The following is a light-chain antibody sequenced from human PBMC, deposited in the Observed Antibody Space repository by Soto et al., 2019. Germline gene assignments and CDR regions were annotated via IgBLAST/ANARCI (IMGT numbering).Light chain of an antibody. J-gene: IGKJ5*01. CDR1: QDIRTY. CDR3: QQSFSTLLIT. Sequence: IQMTQSPSSLSASVRDGVTITCRASQDIRTYLNWYQQKPGKAPKLLISAASSLQSGVPSRFSARGSGTDFTLTISTLQPEDFATYYCQQSFSTLLITFGQGTRLEVK. CDR2: AAS. V-gene: IGKV1-39*01.